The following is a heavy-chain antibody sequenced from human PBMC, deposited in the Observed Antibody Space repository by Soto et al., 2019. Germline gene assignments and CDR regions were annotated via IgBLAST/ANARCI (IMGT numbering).Heavy chain of an antibody. D-gene: IGHD2-15*01. CDR3: AKGNSGTNWFDP. CDR2: IIPIFATP. V-gene: IGHV1-69*01. J-gene: IGHJ5*02. Sequence: QVQLVQSGAEMKRPGSSVKVSCKASGGSFRSFAINWVRQAPGQGLEWMGRIIPIFATPNYAQKFQGRVMFTADESTRTAYMALSSLRSEDTAVYYCAKGNSGTNWFDPWGQGTLVTVSS. CDR1: GGSFRSFA.